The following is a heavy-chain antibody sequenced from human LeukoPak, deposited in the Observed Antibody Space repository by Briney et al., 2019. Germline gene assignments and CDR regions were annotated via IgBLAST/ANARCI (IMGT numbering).Heavy chain of an antibody. CDR1: GFTFSSYS. V-gene: IGHV3-21*01. CDR3: ARILQLGNDAFDI. J-gene: IGHJ3*02. CDR2: ISSSSSYI. Sequence: PGGSLRLSCAASGFTFSSYSMTWVRQAPGKGLEWVSSISSSSSYIYYADSVKGRFTISRDNSKNTLYLQMNSLRAEDTAVYYCARILQLGNDAFDIWGQGTMVTVSS. D-gene: IGHD1-1*01.